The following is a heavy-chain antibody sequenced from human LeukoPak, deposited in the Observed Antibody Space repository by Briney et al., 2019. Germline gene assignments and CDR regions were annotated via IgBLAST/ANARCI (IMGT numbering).Heavy chain of an antibody. J-gene: IGHJ6*02. V-gene: IGHV3-23*01. Sequence: PGGSLRLSCAASGFTFSSYAMGWVRQAPGKGLEWVSLIRGSGDNTYYADSVKGRFTIARDNSKNTLHLQMNSLRAEDTAVYYCAKLNDNYYYYGMDVWGQGTTVTVSS. D-gene: IGHD1-1*01. CDR2: IRGSGDNT. CDR3: AKLNDNYYYYGMDV. CDR1: GFTFSSYA.